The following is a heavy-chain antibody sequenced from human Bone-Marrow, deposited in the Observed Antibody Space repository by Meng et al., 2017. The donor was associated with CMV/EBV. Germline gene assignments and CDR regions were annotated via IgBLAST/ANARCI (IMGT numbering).Heavy chain of an antibody. CDR3: ARDLWNLRFFEWLELPAFDI. Sequence: SVKVSCKASGGTFSSYAISWVRQAPGQGLEWMGGIIPILGIANYAQKFQGRVTITADKSTSTAYMELSSLRSEDTAVYYCARDLWNLRFFEWLELPAFDIWGQGTMVTVSS. CDR2: IIPILGIA. V-gene: IGHV1-69*10. J-gene: IGHJ3*02. CDR1: GGTFSSYA. D-gene: IGHD3-3*01.